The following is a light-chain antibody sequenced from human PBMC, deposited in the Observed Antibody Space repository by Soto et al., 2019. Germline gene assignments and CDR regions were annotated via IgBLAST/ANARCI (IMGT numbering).Light chain of an antibody. CDR1: SSNIGANS. V-gene: IGLV1-44*01. CDR2: SSN. Sequence: SVLTQPHSASGTPGQRVTISCSGSSSNIGANSVQWFQQLPGTAPKVLIYSSNHRPSGVPERFSGSKSGTSASLAISELQSDDEADYYCAAWDDSLNGHVFGTGTKVTVL. CDR3: AAWDDSLNGHV. J-gene: IGLJ1*01.